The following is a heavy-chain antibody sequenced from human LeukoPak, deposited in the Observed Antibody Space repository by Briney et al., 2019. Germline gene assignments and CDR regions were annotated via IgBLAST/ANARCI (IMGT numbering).Heavy chain of an antibody. J-gene: IGHJ4*02. V-gene: IGHV4-30-2*01. CDR2: IYHSGST. CDR3: ARGQRDGYNQLVTFDY. D-gene: IGHD5-24*01. Sequence: SETLSLTCAVSGGSISSGGNSWSWIGQPPGKGLEWIGYIYHSGSTYYNPSLKSRVTISVDRSKNQFSLKLSSVTAADTAVYYCARGQRDGYNQLVTFDYWGQGTLVTVSS. CDR1: GGSISSGGNS.